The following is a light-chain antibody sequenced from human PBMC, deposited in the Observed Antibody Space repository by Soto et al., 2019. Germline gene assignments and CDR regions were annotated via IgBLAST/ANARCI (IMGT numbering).Light chain of an antibody. V-gene: IGLV2-14*03. J-gene: IGLJ2*01. Sequence: QSALTQPASVSGSPGQSITISCTGTSSDVGHYNYVSWYQQHPGKAPKLMIYDVTHRPSGVSNRFSGSKSGNTASLTISGLQADDEADYYCSSYTTSSTVVFGGGTKLTVL. CDR3: SSYTTSSTVV. CDR1: SSDVGHYNY. CDR2: DVT.